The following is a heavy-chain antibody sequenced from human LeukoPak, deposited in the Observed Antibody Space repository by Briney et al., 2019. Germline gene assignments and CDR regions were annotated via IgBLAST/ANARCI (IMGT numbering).Heavy chain of an antibody. V-gene: IGHV4-39*07. CDR1: GGSISSSSYY. D-gene: IGHD4-17*01. CDR3: ARVSSRPGAYGDHFDY. CDR2: IFYGGNT. Sequence: SETLSLTCTVSGGSISSSSYYWGWIRQPPGEGLEWIGTIFYGGNTNYNPSLKSRVTISVGTSKNQFSLKLSSVTAADTAVYYCARVSSRPGAYGDHFDYWGQGTLVTVSS. J-gene: IGHJ4*02.